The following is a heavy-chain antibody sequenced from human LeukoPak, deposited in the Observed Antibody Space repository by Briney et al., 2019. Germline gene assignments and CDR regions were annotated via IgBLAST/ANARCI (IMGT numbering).Heavy chain of an antibody. CDR2: ISGSGGST. Sequence: PGGSLRLSCLVSGFTFSTYSMSWVRQAPGKGLEWVSAISGSGGSTYYADSVKGRFTISRDNSKNTLYLQMNSLRAEDTAVYYCAKDHDYDSSGYDYWGQGTLVTVSS. J-gene: IGHJ4*02. V-gene: IGHV3-23*01. CDR3: AKDHDYDSSGYDY. D-gene: IGHD3-22*01. CDR1: GFTFSTYS.